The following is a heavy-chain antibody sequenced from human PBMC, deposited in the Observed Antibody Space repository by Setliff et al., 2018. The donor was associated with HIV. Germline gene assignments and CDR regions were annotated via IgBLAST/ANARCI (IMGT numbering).Heavy chain of an antibody. CDR1: GFTFSNFA. J-gene: IGHJ4*03. V-gene: IGHV3-23*01. D-gene: IGHD2-21*01. Sequence: GESLKISCAASGFTFSNFAMSWVRQAPGKGLQWVSAMSGSGANAYYADSVKGRFTVSRDNSKNTLYLHMNSLRAEDTAVYYCARGQFRLRPDSLDLWGQGTLVTVSS. CDR2: MSGSGANA. CDR3: ARGQFRLRPDSLDL.